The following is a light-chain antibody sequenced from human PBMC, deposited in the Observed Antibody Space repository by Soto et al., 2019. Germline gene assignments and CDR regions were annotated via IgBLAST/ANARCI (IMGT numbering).Light chain of an antibody. CDR3: QRYNTWPRT. J-gene: IGKJ1*01. V-gene: IGKV3-15*01. Sequence: EIVMTQSPATQSVSPGERATLSCRASQSVSSNLAWYQQKPGQAPRLLIYGASTRDTGIPARFSGSGSGTEFTLTISSLQCEDFAVYYCQRYNTWPRTFGQGTKVEI. CDR1: QSVSSN. CDR2: GAS.